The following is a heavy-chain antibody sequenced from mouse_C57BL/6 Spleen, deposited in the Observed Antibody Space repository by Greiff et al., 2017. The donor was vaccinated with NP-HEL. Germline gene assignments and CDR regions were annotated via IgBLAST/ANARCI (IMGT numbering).Heavy chain of an antibody. J-gene: IGHJ4*01. CDR3: HRVAMDY. V-gene: IGHV14-4*01. CDR2: IDPENGDT. CDR1: GFNIKDDY. Sequence: VQLKESGAELVRPGASVKLSCTASGFNIKDDYMHWVKQRPEQGLEWIGWIDPENGDTEYASKFQGKATITADTSSNTAYLQLSSLTSEDTAVYYCHRVAMDYWGQGTSVTVSS.